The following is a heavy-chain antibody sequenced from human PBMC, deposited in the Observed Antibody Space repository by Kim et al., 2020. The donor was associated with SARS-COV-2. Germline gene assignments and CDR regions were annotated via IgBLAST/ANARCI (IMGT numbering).Heavy chain of an antibody. Sequence: ASVKVSCKASGYTFTNYYIHWVRQAPGQGLEWMGMIDPSGGGTNYPQKFLGRVTMTRDTSTATVYMELTSLRSEDTAVYYCARELRGGDFDYWGQGTLVTVSS. J-gene: IGHJ4*02. V-gene: IGHV1-46*01. CDR1: GYTFTNYY. CDR3: ARELRGGDFDY. D-gene: IGHD4-17*01. CDR2: IDPSGGGT.